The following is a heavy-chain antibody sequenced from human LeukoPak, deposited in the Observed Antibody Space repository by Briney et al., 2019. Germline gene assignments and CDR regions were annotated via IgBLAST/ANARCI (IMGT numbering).Heavy chain of an antibody. CDR1: GGSFSGYY. CDR3: ARCAPYYDYVWGSYRQRGAFDI. Sequence: SETLSLTCAVYGGSFSGYYWSWIRQPPGKGLEWSGEINHSGSTNYNPSLKSRVTISVDTSKTQFSLTLSSVTAADTAVYYCARCAPYYDYVWGSYRQRGAFDIWGQGTMVTVSS. J-gene: IGHJ3*02. CDR2: INHSGST. D-gene: IGHD3-16*02. V-gene: IGHV4-34*01.